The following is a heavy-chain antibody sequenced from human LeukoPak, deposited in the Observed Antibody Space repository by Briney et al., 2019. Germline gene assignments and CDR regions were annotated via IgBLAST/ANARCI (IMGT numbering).Heavy chain of an antibody. Sequence: SVKVSCQASVGTFRSYAIRWVRQAPGQGVEWMGGIIPIFGTANYAQKFQGRVTITTDESTSTAYMELSSLRSEDTAVYYCARGPPYYYDSSGYYYFDYWGQGTLVTVSS. J-gene: IGHJ4*02. D-gene: IGHD3-22*01. CDR3: ARGPPYYYDSSGYYYFDY. CDR2: IIPIFGTA. V-gene: IGHV1-69*05. CDR1: VGTFRSYA.